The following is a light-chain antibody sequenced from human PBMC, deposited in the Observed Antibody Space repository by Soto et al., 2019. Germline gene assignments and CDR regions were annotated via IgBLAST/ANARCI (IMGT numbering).Light chain of an antibody. CDR3: QQYHYWPPIT. J-gene: IGKJ5*01. CDR2: GAS. Sequence: EIVMTQSPATLSVSPGERASLSCRASQSIGSNLAWYQQKRGQAPRLLIYGASTRATGIPARFSGSGSGTEFTLTISSLQSEDFAVYYCQQYHYWPPITFGQGTRLEIK. V-gene: IGKV3-15*01. CDR1: QSIGSN.